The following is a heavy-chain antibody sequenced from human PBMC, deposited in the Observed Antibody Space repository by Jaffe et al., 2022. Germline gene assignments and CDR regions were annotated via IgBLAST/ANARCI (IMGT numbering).Heavy chain of an antibody. CDR2: IYSGGST. CDR3: ARDKFDGYTHHDAFDI. D-gene: IGHD5-12*01. CDR1: GFTVSSNY. J-gene: IGHJ3*02. Sequence: EVQLVESGGGLVQPGGSLRLSCAASGFTVSSNYMSWVRQAPGKGLEWVSVIYSGGSTYYADSVKGRFTISRDNSKNTLYLQMNSLRAEDTAVYYCARDKFDGYTHHDAFDIWGQGTMVTVSS. V-gene: IGHV3-66*02.